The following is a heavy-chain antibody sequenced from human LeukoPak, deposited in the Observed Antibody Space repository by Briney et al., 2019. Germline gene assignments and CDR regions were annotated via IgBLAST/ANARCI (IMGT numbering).Heavy chain of an antibody. Sequence: PGGSLRLSCAASGFTFSSYAMHWVRQAPGKGLEWVAVISYDGSNNYYTDSVKGRFTISRDNSKNTLYLQLNSLRAEDTAVYYCAKVIGAVAGPDSDYWGQGTLVTVSS. V-gene: IGHV3-30*18. D-gene: IGHD6-19*01. CDR1: GFTFSSYA. CDR2: ISYDGSNN. J-gene: IGHJ4*02. CDR3: AKVIGAVAGPDSDY.